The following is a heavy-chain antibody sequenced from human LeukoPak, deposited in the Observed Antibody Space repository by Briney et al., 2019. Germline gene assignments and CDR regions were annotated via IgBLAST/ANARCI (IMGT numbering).Heavy chain of an antibody. J-gene: IGHJ4*02. V-gene: IGHV1-2*04. D-gene: IGHD3-22*01. CDR3: ARVGDDSRGYYFDY. CDR2: INPNSGDT. CDR1: GYTFTDYY. Sequence: EASVKVSCKASGYTFTDYYLFWVRQAPGQGLEWMGWINPNSGDTNYAQKFQGWVTMTRDTSISTAYMEVSRLRSDDTAVYYCARVGDDSRGYYFDYWGQGTLVIVSS.